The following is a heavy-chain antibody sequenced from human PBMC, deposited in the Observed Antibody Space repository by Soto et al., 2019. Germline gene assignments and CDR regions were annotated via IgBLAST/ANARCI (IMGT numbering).Heavy chain of an antibody. Sequence: GASVKVSCKASGYTFTNYGISWVRQAPGQRLEWMGWINAGNGNTKYSQKFQGRVTITRDTSASTAYMELSSLRSEDTAVYYCGRGSGTTWFDPCGQGTLVTVSS. CDR2: INAGNGNT. D-gene: IGHD3-10*01. CDR3: GRGSGTTWFDP. V-gene: IGHV1-3*01. CDR1: GYTFTNYG. J-gene: IGHJ5*02.